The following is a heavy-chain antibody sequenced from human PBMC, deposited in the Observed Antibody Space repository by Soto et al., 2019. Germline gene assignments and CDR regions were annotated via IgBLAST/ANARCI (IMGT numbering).Heavy chain of an antibody. V-gene: IGHV4-59*01. Sequence: PSETLSLTCTVSGGSISSYYWSWIRQPPGKGLEWIGYIYYSGSTNYNPSLKSRVTISVDTSKNQFSLKLSSVTAADTAVYYCARDAVSLRFGELSWSIWGQGTMVTVSS. J-gene: IGHJ3*02. CDR1: GGSISSYY. CDR3: ARDAVSLRFGELSWSI. CDR2: IYYSGST. D-gene: IGHD3-10*01.